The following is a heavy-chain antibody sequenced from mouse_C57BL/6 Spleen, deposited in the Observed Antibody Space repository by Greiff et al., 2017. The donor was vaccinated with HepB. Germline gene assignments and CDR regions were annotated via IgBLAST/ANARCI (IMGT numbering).Heavy chain of an antibody. J-gene: IGHJ2*01. Sequence: QVQLQQPGAELVKPGASVKMSCKASGYTFTSYWMTWVKQRPGQGLEWIGDIYPGSGSTNYNEKFKSKATLTVDTSSSTAYMQLSSLTSEDSAVYYCARDYYDYPYYFDYWGQGTTLTVSS. CDR2: IYPGSGST. D-gene: IGHD2-4*01. V-gene: IGHV1-55*01. CDR1: GYTFTSYW. CDR3: ARDYYDYPYYFDY.